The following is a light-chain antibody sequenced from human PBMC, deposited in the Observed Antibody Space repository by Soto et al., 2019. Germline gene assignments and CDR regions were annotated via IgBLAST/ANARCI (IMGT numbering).Light chain of an antibody. CDR3: QQYDSSPRT. V-gene: IGKV3-15*01. Sequence: EIVMTQSPATLSVSPGERATLSCRASQSVSTNLAWYQQKPGQGPRLLIFGASTRAIGIPDRFSGSGSGTDFTLTISRLEPEDFAVYYCQQYDSSPRTFGQGTKVDIK. CDR2: GAS. J-gene: IGKJ1*01. CDR1: QSVSTN.